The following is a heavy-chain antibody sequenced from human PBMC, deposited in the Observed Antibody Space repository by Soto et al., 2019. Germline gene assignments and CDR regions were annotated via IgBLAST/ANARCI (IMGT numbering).Heavy chain of an antibody. CDR1: GGSVSSGSYY. V-gene: IGHV4-61*01. J-gene: IGHJ5*02. CDR3: ARGVGPYNWFDP. CDR2: IYYSGST. D-gene: IGHD1-26*01. Sequence: QVQLQESGPGLLKPSETLSLTCTVSGGSVSSGSYYWSWIRQPPGKGLEWIGYIYYSGSTNYNPSLKSRVTISVDTSKNQFSLKLSSVTAADTAVYYCARGVGPYNWFDPWGQGTLVTVSS.